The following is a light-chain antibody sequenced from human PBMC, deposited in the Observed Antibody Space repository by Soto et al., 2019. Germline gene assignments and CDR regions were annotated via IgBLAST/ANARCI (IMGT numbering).Light chain of an antibody. Sequence: EVVMTQSPATLSVSPGERVTLSCRAGQSVSNNVAWYQRKPGQAPRLLIYGASTRATGIPVRSSGSGSGTEFTLTISSLQSEDFAVYYCQQYNKWPPLTFGGGTKVEI. CDR1: QSVSNN. CDR2: GAS. V-gene: IGKV3-15*01. J-gene: IGKJ4*01. CDR3: QQYNKWPPLT.